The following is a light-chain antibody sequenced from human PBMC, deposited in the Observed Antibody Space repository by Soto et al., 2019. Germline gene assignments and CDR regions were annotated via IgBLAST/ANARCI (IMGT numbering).Light chain of an antibody. V-gene: IGKV1-5*03. Sequence: DIQMTQSPSTLSASVGDRVTITCRASQSIKSWLAWYQQKPGKAPKLLIYAASSLESGVPSRFSGSGFGTEFTLTISSLQPDDFATYYCQQYNTYSTFGQGTKVDIK. J-gene: IGKJ1*01. CDR3: QQYNTYST. CDR1: QSIKSW. CDR2: AAS.